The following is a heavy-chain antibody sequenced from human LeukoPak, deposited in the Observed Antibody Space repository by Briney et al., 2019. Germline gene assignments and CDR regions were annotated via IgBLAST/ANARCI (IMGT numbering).Heavy chain of an antibody. CDR1: GFTFSNYP. V-gene: IGHV3-23*01. Sequence: PGGSLRLSCAASGFTFSNYPMSWVRQVPGKGLEWVSSISASGSSTFYADSVKGRFTISRDNSKNTLFVRMNSLRQEDTAMYYCAKGEESPHWGQGTLVTVSS. J-gene: IGHJ4*02. CDR2: ISASGSST. D-gene: IGHD1-26*01. CDR3: AKGEESPH.